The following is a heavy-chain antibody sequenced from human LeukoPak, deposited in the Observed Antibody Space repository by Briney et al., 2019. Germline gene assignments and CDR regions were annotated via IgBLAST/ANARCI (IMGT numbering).Heavy chain of an antibody. Sequence: GGSLRLSCAASGFILSNYWMNWVRQAPGKGLEWVANIKQDGSQKYYVDSVKGRFTISRDNARNSLYLQMNSLRAEDTAVYYCAREANGGSDFWGQGTMVTVSS. CDR1: GFILSNYW. D-gene: IGHD6-25*01. CDR3: AREANGGSDF. CDR2: IKQDGSQK. V-gene: IGHV3-7*03. J-gene: IGHJ3*01.